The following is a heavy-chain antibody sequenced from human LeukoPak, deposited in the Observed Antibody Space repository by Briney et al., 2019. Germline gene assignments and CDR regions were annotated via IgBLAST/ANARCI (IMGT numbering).Heavy chain of an antibody. Sequence: SETLSLTCTVSGGSISSSSYYWGWIRQPPGKGLEWIGSIYYSGSTYYNPSLKSRVTISVDTSKNQFSLKLSSVTAADTAVYYCARDDGSGWSYNWFDPWGQGTLVTVSS. V-gene: IGHV4-39*07. CDR1: GGSISSSSYY. CDR3: ARDDGSGWSYNWFDP. J-gene: IGHJ5*02. D-gene: IGHD6-19*01. CDR2: IYYSGST.